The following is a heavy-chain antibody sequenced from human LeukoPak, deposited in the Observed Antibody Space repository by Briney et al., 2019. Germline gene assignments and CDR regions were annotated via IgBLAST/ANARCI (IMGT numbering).Heavy chain of an antibody. CDR3: ARDPPPTGDYVSWFDP. D-gene: IGHD4-17*01. V-gene: IGHV4-4*02. J-gene: IGHJ5*02. Sequence: SGTLSLTCAVSGGSISSSNWWSWVRQPPGKGLEWIGEIYHSGSTNYNPSLKSRVTISVDKSKNQFSLKLSSVTAADTAVYYCARDPPPTGDYVSWFDPWGQGTLVTVSS. CDR1: GGSISSSNW. CDR2: IYHSGST.